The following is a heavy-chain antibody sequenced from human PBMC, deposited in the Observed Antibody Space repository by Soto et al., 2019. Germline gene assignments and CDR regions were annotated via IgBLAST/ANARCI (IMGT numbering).Heavy chain of an antibody. V-gene: IGHV3-73*01. CDR2: IRSKANSYAT. Sequence: EVQLVESGGGLVQPGGSLKLSCAASGFTFSGSAMHWVRQASGKGLEWVGRIRSKANSYATAYAASVKGRFTISRDDSKNTAYLQMNSLKTEDTAVYYCTSQSVVRCSGGSCWDDYWGQGTLVTVSS. J-gene: IGHJ4*02. CDR3: TSQSVVRCSGGSCWDDY. D-gene: IGHD2-15*01. CDR1: GFTFSGSA.